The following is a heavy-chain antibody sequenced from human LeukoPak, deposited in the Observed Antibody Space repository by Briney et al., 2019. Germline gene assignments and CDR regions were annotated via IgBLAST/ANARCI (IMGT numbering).Heavy chain of an antibody. Sequence: GGSLRLSCAASGFTFSSRATSWVRQAPGKGLEWVSVISGSGGTTFYADSVKGRFTISRDHSKNTVYLQMNSLRAEDTAVYYCAKDRDYGGNSPFDSWGQGTLVTVSS. CDR2: ISGSGGTT. D-gene: IGHD4-23*01. J-gene: IGHJ4*02. V-gene: IGHV3-23*01. CDR1: GFTFSSRA. CDR3: AKDRDYGGNSPFDS.